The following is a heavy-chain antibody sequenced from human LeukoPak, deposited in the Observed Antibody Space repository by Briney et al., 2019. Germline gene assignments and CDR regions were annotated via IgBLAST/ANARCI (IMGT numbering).Heavy chain of an antibody. D-gene: IGHD2-2*01. CDR2: IIPIFGTA. CDR1: GGTFSSYA. CDR3: ARAEVAGYCSSTSCLYFDY. Sequence: SVKVSCKASGGTFSSYAISWVRQAPGQGLEWMGGIIPIFGTANYAQKFQGRVTITADESTSTAYMELSSLRSEDTAVYYCARAEVAGYCSSTSCLYFDYWGQGTLVTVSS. V-gene: IGHV1-69*01. J-gene: IGHJ4*02.